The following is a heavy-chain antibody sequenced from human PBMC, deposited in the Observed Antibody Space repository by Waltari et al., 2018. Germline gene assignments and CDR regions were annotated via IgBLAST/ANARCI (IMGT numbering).Heavy chain of an antibody. D-gene: IGHD6-6*01. CDR1: GYTFTSYD. Sequence: QVQLVQSGAEVKKPGASVKVSCKASGYTFTSYDINWVRRATGQGLEWMGWMNPNSGNRSYAQKFQGRGTMTSNTSISAAYMELSSLRSEDTAVYYCAGWDSSSSSYYYGMDVWGQGTTVTVSS. J-gene: IGHJ6*02. CDR2: MNPNSGNR. V-gene: IGHV1-8*01. CDR3: AGWDSSSSSYYYGMDV.